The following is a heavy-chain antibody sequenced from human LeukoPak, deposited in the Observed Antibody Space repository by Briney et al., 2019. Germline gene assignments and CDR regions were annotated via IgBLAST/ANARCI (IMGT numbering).Heavy chain of an antibody. V-gene: IGHV3-21*01. D-gene: IGHD1-14*01. CDR2: ISSSSSYI. Sequence: GGSLRLSCAASGFTFSSHGMSWVRQAPGKGLEWVSSISSSSSYIYYADSVKGRLTISRDNAKNSLYLQMNSLRAEDTAVYYCARAGQPDYYYYMDVWGKGTTVTVSS. J-gene: IGHJ6*03. CDR3: ARAGQPDYYYYMDV. CDR1: GFTFSSHG.